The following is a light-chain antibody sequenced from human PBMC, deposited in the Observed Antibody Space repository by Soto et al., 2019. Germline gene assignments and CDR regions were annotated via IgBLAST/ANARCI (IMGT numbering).Light chain of an antibody. Sequence: QSVLTQPPSASGTPGQRVTISCSGSGSNIGSNAVNWYQQLPGAAPKVLIYSHDQRPSGVPGRFSGSKSDTSASLAISGLQSEDEADYYCAAWDDIVNGHVFGTGTKVTVL. CDR1: GSNIGSNA. CDR3: AAWDDIVNGHV. J-gene: IGLJ1*01. CDR2: SHD. V-gene: IGLV1-44*01.